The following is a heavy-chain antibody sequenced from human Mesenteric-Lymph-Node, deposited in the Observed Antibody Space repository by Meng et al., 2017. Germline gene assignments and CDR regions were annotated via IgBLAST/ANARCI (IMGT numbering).Heavy chain of an antibody. Sequence: ASVKVSCKASGYTFTSYGISWVRQAPGQGLEWMGWISAYNGNTNYAQKLQGRVTMTTDTSTSTAYMELRSLRSDDTAVYYCARDYDYGGNTRTDYAFDIWGQGTMVTVSS. CDR2: ISAYNGNT. CDR3: ARDYDYGGNTRTDYAFDI. J-gene: IGHJ3*02. D-gene: IGHD4-23*01. V-gene: IGHV1-18*01. CDR1: GYTFTSYG.